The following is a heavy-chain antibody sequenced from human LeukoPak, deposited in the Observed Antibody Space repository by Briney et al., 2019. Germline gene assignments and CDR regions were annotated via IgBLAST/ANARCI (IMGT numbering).Heavy chain of an antibody. Sequence: SETLSLTCTVSGGSISSYYWSWIRQPAGKGLEWIGRIYTSGSTNYNPSLKSRVTMSVDTSKNQFSLKLSSVTAADTAVYYCARSHLPAYYYDSSGYYFAFDIWGQGTMVTVSS. J-gene: IGHJ3*02. CDR1: GGSISSYY. CDR3: ARSHLPAYYYDSSGYYFAFDI. D-gene: IGHD3-22*01. CDR2: IYTSGST. V-gene: IGHV4-4*07.